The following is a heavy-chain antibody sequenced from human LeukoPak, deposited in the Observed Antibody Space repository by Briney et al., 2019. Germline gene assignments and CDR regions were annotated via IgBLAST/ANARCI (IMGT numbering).Heavy chain of an antibody. CDR2: IYYSGST. CDR1: GYSISSGYY. Sequence: SETLSLTCTVSGYSISSGYYWGWIRQPPGKGLEWIGYIYYSGSTNYNPSLKSRVTISVDTSENQFSLKLSSVTAADTAVYYCARQHAYCGGDCYSWYYYYGMDVWGQGTTVTVSS. V-gene: IGHV4-38-2*02. J-gene: IGHJ6*02. D-gene: IGHD2-21*02. CDR3: ARQHAYCGGDCYSWYYYYGMDV.